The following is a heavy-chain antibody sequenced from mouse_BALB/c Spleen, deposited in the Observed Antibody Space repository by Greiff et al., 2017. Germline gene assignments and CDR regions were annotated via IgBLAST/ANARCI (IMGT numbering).Heavy chain of an antibody. Sequence: QVQLQQSGPGLVAPSQSLSITCTVSGFSLTGYGVNWVRQPPGKGLEWLGMIWGDGSTDYNSALKSRLSISKDNSKSQVFLKMNSLQTDDTARYYCARGPLRRLRSYWYFDVWGAGTTVTVSS. CDR3: ARGPLRRLRSYWYFDV. CDR1: GFSLTGYG. V-gene: IGHV2-6-7*01. D-gene: IGHD1-2*01. J-gene: IGHJ1*01. CDR2: IWGDGST.